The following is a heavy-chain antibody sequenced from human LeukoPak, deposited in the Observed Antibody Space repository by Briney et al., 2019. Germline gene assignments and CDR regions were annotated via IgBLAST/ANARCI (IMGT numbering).Heavy chain of an antibody. CDR3: ARRSTVAGRGRYDP. V-gene: IGHV4-4*07. Sequence: SETLSLTCTVSGGSISSYYWSWIRQPAGKGLEWIGRIYTSGSTNYNPSLKSRVTISVDKSKNQFSLKLSSVTAADTAVYYCARRSTVAGRGRYDPWGQGTLVTVSS. CDR2: IYTSGST. CDR1: GGSISSYY. J-gene: IGHJ5*02. D-gene: IGHD6-19*01.